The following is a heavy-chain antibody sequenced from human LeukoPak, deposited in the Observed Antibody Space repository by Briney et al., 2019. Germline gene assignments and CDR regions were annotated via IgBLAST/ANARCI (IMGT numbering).Heavy chain of an antibody. D-gene: IGHD1-1*01. CDR2: ISNADAYT. V-gene: IGHV3-53*01. CDR1: GFTVSSNY. CDR3: VKDGPITGIYLCA. J-gene: IGHJ5*02. Sequence: GGSLRLSCAASGFTVSSNYMSWVRQAPGKGLEWVSVISNADAYTSYTGSVKGRFTISRDNSKDTLYLQMNDLRAEDTAVYYCVKDGPITGIYLCAWGQGTLVTVSS.